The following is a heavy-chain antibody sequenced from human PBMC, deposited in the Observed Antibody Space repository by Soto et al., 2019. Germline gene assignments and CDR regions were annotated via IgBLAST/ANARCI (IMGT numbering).Heavy chain of an antibody. J-gene: IGHJ5*02. Sequence: SETLSLTCAVSGGSISSGGYSWSWIRQPPGKGLEWIGYIYHSGSTYYNPSLKSRVTISVDRSKNQFSLKLSSVTAADTAVYYCARGGYYYDSSGYYPRGFDPWRHATLVTVPS. CDR1: GGSISSGGYS. CDR2: IYHSGST. CDR3: ARGGYYYDSSGYYPRGFDP. D-gene: IGHD3-22*01. V-gene: IGHV4-30-2*01.